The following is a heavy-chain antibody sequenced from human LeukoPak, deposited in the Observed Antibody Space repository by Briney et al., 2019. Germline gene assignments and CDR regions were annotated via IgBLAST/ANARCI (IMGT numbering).Heavy chain of an antibody. Sequence: PGGSLRLSCEASGFTFNKFAMNWVRQAPGKGLEWVSYISSSGSTIYYADSVKGRFTISRDNAKNSLYLQMNSLRAEDTAVYYCASSPGIAVAGPKTNWFDPWGQGTLVTVSS. J-gene: IGHJ5*02. CDR2: ISSSGSTI. CDR3: ASSPGIAVAGPKTNWFDP. V-gene: IGHV3-48*03. CDR1: GFTFNKFA. D-gene: IGHD6-19*01.